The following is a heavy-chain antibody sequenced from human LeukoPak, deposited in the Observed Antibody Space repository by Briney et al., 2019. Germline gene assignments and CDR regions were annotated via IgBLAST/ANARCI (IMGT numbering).Heavy chain of an antibody. CDR1: GYSISSGYY. CDR3: ARHGEQQLVYFDY. Sequence: TSKTLSLTCTVSGYSISSGYYWGWIRQPPGKGLEWIGSIYHSGSTNYNPSLKSRVTISVDTSKNQFSLKLSSVTAADTAVYYCARHGEQQLVYFDYWGQGTLVTVSS. J-gene: IGHJ4*02. CDR2: IYHSGST. V-gene: IGHV4-38-2*02. D-gene: IGHD6-13*01.